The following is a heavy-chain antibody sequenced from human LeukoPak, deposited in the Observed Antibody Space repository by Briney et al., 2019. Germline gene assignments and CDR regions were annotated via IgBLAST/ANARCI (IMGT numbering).Heavy chain of an antibody. CDR1: GGSISSSSYY. V-gene: IGHV4-39*07. J-gene: IGHJ4*02. D-gene: IGHD6-19*01. CDR2: IYHSGST. Sequence: SETLSLTCTVSGGSISSSSYYWGWIRQPPGKGLEWIGSIYHSGSTYYNPSLKSRVTISVDTSKNQFSLKLSSVTAADTAVYYCASVETASSVASHSPFDYWGQGTLVTVSS. CDR3: ASVETASSVASHSPFDY.